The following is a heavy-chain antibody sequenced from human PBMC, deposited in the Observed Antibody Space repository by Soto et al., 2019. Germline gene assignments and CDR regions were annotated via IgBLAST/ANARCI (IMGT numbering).Heavy chain of an antibody. CDR3: AKATYSGSYSPFDY. CDR1: GFAFSSHA. J-gene: IGHJ4*02. V-gene: IGHV3-23*01. CDR2: ISGSGVGT. Sequence: PGGSMILSCAVSGFAFSSHAMSWVRQATGKGLVWVSGISGSGVGTSYADSVKGRFTISRDNSNNTLYLEMNNLRAEDTAVYYCAKATYSGSYSPFDYWGQGTLVTVSS. D-gene: IGHD1-26*01.